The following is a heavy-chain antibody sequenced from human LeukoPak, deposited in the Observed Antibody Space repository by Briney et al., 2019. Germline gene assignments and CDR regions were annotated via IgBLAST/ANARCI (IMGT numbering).Heavy chain of an antibody. CDR3: ARDGIVGGTRGDY. CDR1: GYTFTSNY. CDR2: ISPSGGST. D-gene: IGHD1-26*01. V-gene: IGHV1-46*01. Sequence: ASVKVSCKAFGYTFTSNYMHWVRQAPGQGPEWMGVISPSGGSTTYAQKFQGRVTLTRDTSISTAYMELSRLTSDDTAVYFCARDGIVGGTRGDYWGQGTLVTVSS. J-gene: IGHJ4*02.